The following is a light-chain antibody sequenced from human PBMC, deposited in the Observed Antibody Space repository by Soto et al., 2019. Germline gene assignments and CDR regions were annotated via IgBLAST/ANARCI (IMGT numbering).Light chain of an antibody. CDR3: QQYGSPPWT. J-gene: IGKJ1*01. V-gene: IGKV3-20*01. Sequence: EIVLTQSPGTLSLSPGERATLSCRASQSVSSSYLAWYQQKPGQAPRLLIYGASSRATGIPDRFSGSGSGTDFHLPISRLEPEDFAVYYCQQYGSPPWTVGQGNKGEIK. CDR1: QSVSSSY. CDR2: GAS.